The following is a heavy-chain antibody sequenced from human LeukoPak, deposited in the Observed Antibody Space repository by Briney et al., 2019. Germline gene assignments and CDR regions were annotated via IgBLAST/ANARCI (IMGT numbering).Heavy chain of an antibody. Sequence: GGSLRLSCAASGFTFSDYYMSWIRQAPGKGLEWVSYISSSGSTKYYADSVKGRFTISRDNAKNSLYLQMNSLRAEDTAVYYCARDRRHLRGYFDLWGRGTLVTVSS. J-gene: IGHJ2*01. CDR1: GFTFSDYY. V-gene: IGHV3-11*01. CDR2: ISSSGSTK. CDR3: ARDRRHLRGYFDL.